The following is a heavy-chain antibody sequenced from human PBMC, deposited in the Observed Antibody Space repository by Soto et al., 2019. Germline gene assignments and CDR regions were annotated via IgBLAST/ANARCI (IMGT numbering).Heavy chain of an antibody. J-gene: IGHJ3*02. Sequence: LSETLSLTCTVSGGFIISYYWSWIRQPPGKGLEWIGYIYYSGSTNYNPSLKSRVTISVDTSKNQFSLKLSSVTAADTAVYYCARGYCSGGSCYMLAMDAFEIWGQGTMVTVSS. CDR3: ARGYCSGGSCYMLAMDAFEI. D-gene: IGHD2-15*01. CDR2: IYYSGST. CDR1: GGFIISYY. V-gene: IGHV4-59*01.